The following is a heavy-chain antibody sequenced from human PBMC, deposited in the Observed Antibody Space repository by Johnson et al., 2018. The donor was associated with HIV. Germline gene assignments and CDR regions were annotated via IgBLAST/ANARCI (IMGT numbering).Heavy chain of an antibody. CDR2: IKQDGSEK. V-gene: IGHV3-7*01. CDR3: ARDGTTGPSGDAFDI. J-gene: IGHJ3*02. Sequence: MMLVESGGGLVQPGGSLRLSCAVSGFTFRSYWMTWVRQAPGKGLEWVTNIKQDGSEKYYVDSVKGRFTISRDNAKNSLYRQMNSLRAEDTALYYCARDGTTGPSGDAFDIWGQGTMVTVSS. CDR1: GFTFRSYW. D-gene: IGHD4-17*01.